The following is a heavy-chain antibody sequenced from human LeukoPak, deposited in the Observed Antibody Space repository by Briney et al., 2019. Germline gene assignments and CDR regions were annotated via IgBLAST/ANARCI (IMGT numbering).Heavy chain of an antibody. Sequence: ASVKVSCKASGYTFTNYYIQWVRQAPGQGLEWMGRINPSAGSTTYAQKFQGRVTMTRDTSTSTVYMELSSLRSEDTAVYYCARERDLGLTTPVGVGYYFDYWGQGTLVTVSS. CDR3: ARERDLGLTTPVGVGYYFDY. D-gene: IGHD2-15*01. CDR2: INPSAGST. CDR1: GYTFTNYY. V-gene: IGHV1-46*01. J-gene: IGHJ4*02.